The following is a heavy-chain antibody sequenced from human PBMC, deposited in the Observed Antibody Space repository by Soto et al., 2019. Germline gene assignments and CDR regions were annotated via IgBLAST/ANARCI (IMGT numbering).Heavy chain of an antibody. CDR2: IYPGDSDT. D-gene: IGHD6-13*01. Sequence: PGESLKISCKGSGYSFTRYWIGWVRQMPGKGLEWMGIIYPGDSDTRYSPSFQGQVTISADKSISTAYLQWSSLKASDTAMYYCARVAAAGSTGYYYGMDVWGQGTTVTVSS. CDR3: ARVAAAGSTGYYYGMDV. V-gene: IGHV5-51*01. J-gene: IGHJ6*02. CDR1: GYSFTRYW.